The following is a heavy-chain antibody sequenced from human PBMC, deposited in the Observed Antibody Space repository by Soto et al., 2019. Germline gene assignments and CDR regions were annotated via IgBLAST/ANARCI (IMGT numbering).Heavy chain of an antibody. Sequence: GGSLRLSCAASGFTFSIYEMNWVRQAPGKGLEWVSYISVSGSTTYYADSVKGRFTIPRDNAKNSLYLQMNSLRAEDTAVYYCARDAPSDDHWSGYSHGMDVWGQGTTVTVSS. J-gene: IGHJ6*02. CDR1: GFTFSIYE. CDR2: ISVSGSTT. V-gene: IGHV3-48*03. D-gene: IGHD3-3*01. CDR3: ARDAPSDDHWSGYSHGMDV.